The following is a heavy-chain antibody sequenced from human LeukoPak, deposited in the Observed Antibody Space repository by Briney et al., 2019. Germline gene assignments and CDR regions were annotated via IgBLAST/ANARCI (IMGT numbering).Heavy chain of an antibody. CDR3: TRDLLGFATTPLGD. J-gene: IGHJ4*02. CDR2: INPNRGDT. CDR1: GYTFTNNY. D-gene: IGHD1-1*01. V-gene: IGHV1-2*02. Sequence: ASVSVSCKASGYTFTNNYIHWVRQAPGHGLEWMGWINPNRGDTNYAQKFQGRVTMTRDTSISTAFMELTRLTSDDTAVYYCTRDLLGFATTPLGDWGQGTLVTVSS.